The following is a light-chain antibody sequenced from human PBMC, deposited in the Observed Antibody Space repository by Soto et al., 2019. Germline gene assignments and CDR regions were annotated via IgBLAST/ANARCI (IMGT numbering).Light chain of an antibody. CDR2: EVN. Sequence: QSVLTQPASVSGSPGQSITISCTGTSNDVGGYNYVSWYQQHPGKAPKLLISEVNKRPSGVPDRFSGSKSGNTASLTVSGLQADDEADYYCSSHAGANYPFVFGTGTQLTVL. CDR1: SNDVGGYNY. V-gene: IGLV2-8*01. CDR3: SSHAGANYPFV. J-gene: IGLJ1*01.